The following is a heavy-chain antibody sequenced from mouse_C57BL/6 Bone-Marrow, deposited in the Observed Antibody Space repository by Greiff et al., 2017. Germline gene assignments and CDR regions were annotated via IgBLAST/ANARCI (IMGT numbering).Heavy chain of an antibody. CDR2: INPYNGGT. Sequence: EVQLVESGPVLVKPGASVKMSCKASGYTFTDYYMNWVKQSHGKSLEWIGVINPYNGGTSYNQKFKGKATLTVDKSSSTAYMELNSLTSEDSAVYYCARNLLWLRRAWFAYWCRGTLVTVSA. J-gene: IGHJ3*01. CDR1: GYTFTDYY. CDR3: ARNLLWLRRAWFAY. D-gene: IGHD2-2*01. V-gene: IGHV1-19*01.